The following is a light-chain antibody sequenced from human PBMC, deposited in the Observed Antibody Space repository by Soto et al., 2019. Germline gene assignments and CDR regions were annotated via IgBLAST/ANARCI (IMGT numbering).Light chain of an antibody. V-gene: IGKV3-15*01. CDR2: GAS. J-gene: IGKJ1*01. CDR1: ESVSSY. CDR3: QQYGSSPRT. Sequence: EIVMTQSPATLSVSPGERGTLSCRASESVSSYLAWYQQKPGQAPRLLIYGASTRATGIPARFSGSGSGTEFTLTISRLEPEDFAVYYCQQYGSSPRTFGRGTKVDI.